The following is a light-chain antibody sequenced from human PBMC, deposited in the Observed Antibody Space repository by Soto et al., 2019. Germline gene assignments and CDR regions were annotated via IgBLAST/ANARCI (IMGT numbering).Light chain of an antibody. CDR1: SSDVGGYDY. CDR2: DVS. CDR3: SSYKRSSTLRV. Sequence: QSALTQPASVSGSPGQSITISCTGTSSDVGGYDYVSWYQQHPGKAPKLMIYDVSNRPSGISNRFSASKSGNTASLTISGLQAEDEADYYCSSYKRSSTLRVLGTGTKV. J-gene: IGLJ1*01. V-gene: IGLV2-14*01.